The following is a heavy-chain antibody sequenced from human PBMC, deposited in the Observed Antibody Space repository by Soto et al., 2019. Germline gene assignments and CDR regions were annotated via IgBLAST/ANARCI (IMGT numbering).Heavy chain of an antibody. D-gene: IGHD6-19*01. V-gene: IGHV4-39*01. Sequence: QLQLQESGPGLVKPSETLSLTCTVSGGSISSSSYYWGWIRQPPGKGLEWIGSIYYSGSTYYNPSLKGRVTISVDTSKNQFSLKLSSVTAADTAVYYCASQRSPYSGWFEYYFDYWGQGTLVTVSS. J-gene: IGHJ4*02. CDR1: GGSISSSSYY. CDR3: ASQRSPYSGWFEYYFDY. CDR2: IYYSGST.